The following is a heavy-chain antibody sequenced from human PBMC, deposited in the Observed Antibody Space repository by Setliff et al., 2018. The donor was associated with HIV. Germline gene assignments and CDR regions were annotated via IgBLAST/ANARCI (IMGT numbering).Heavy chain of an antibody. CDR1: GASISSSPYY. CDR3: ARATFGSTSSGINYYMDV. V-gene: IGHV4-39*07. CDR2: INHSGST. D-gene: IGHD3-10*01. Sequence: WETLSLTCSVSGASISSSPYYWAWIRQPPGKGLEWIGEINHSGSTNYNPSLKSRVTISVTTSKNQFSLKLSSVTAADTALYFCARATFGSTSSGINYYMDVWGKGTTVTVSS. J-gene: IGHJ6*03.